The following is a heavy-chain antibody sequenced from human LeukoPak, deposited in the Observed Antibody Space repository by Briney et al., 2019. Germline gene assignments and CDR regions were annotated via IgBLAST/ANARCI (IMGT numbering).Heavy chain of an antibody. CDR3: ARDLHYAFDI. Sequence: GGSLRLSCEASGFTFSTYSMNWVRQAPGKGLEWVSYITNSANSITYADSVKGRFTISRDNAKNSLFLQMSSLKDEDTAVYYCARDLHYAFDIWGQGTMVTVFS. J-gene: IGHJ3*02. V-gene: IGHV3-48*02. CDR2: ITNSANSI. CDR1: GFTFSTYS.